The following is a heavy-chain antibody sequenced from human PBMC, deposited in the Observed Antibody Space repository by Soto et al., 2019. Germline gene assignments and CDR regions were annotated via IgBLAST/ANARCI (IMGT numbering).Heavy chain of an antibody. V-gene: IGHV1-8*01. CDR2: MNPNSGNT. D-gene: IGHD4-4*01. CDR1: GYTFTSYD. Sequence: QVQLVQSGAEVKKPGASVKVSCKASGYTFTSYDINWVRQATGQGLEWMGWMNPNSGNTGYAQKFQGRVTMTRNTSISTAYMELSSLRSEDTAVYYCVRERVQVTVYYGMDVWGQGTTVTVSS. CDR3: VRERVQVTVYYGMDV. J-gene: IGHJ6*02.